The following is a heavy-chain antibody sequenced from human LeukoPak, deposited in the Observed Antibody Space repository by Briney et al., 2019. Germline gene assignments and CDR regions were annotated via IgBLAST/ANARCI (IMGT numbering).Heavy chain of an antibody. V-gene: IGHV1-2*02. D-gene: IGHD5-18*01. Sequence: ASVKVSCKASGYTFTGYYIHWVRQAPGQGLEWVGWINPNNGGTSYAQKFQGRVTMTRDTSITTAYMELPTLTSDDTAVYYCAREVDTAMADDYWGQGTLVTVSS. J-gene: IGHJ4*02. CDR1: GYTFTGYY. CDR3: AREVDTAMADDY. CDR2: INPNNGGT.